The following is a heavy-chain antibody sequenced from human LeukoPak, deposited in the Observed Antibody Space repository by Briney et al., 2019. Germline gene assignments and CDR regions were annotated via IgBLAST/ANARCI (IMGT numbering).Heavy chain of an antibody. CDR3: ARRANNWFDP. V-gene: IGHV4-34*01. CDR2: INHSGST. CDR1: GGSLSGYY. Sequence: SETLSLTCAVYGGSLSGYYWSWIRQPPGKGLEWIGEINHSGSTNYNPSLKSRVTISVDTSKNQFSLKLSSVTAADTAVYYCARRANNWFDPWGQGTLVTVSS. J-gene: IGHJ5*02.